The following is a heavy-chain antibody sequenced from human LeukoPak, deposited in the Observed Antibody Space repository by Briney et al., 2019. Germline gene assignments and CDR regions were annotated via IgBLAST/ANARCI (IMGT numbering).Heavy chain of an antibody. V-gene: IGHV4-39*07. D-gene: IGHD3-10*01. Sequence: SETLSLTCTVSGGSISSSSYYWGWIRQPPGKGLEWIGSIYYSGSTYYNPSLKSRVTISVDTSKNQFSLKLSSVTAADTAVYYCARSIKGVMVRGVNWFDPWGQGTLVTVSS. CDR3: ARSIKGVMVRGVNWFDP. J-gene: IGHJ5*02. CDR1: GGSISSSSYY. CDR2: IYYSGST.